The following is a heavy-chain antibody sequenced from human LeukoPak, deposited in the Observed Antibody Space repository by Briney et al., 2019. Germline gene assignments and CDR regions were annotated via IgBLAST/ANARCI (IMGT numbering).Heavy chain of an antibody. CDR2: IYSGGST. J-gene: IGHJ4*02. Sequence: GGSLRLSCAASGFTVSSNYMSWVRQAPGKGLEWVSVIYSGGSTYYADSVKGRFTISRDNSKNTLYLQMNSLRAEDTAVYYCARSGPPRWELPSTFDYWGQGTLVTVSS. CDR1: GFTVSSNY. V-gene: IGHV3-53*05. D-gene: IGHD1-26*01. CDR3: ARSGPPRWELPSTFDY.